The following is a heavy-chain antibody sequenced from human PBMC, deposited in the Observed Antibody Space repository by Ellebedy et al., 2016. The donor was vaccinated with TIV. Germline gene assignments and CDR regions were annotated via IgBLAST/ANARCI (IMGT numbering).Heavy chain of an antibody. CDR3: AKAPSAAMGPIDY. V-gene: IGHV1-46*01. D-gene: IGHD5-18*01. CDR2: INPGGGT. J-gene: IGHJ4*02. Sequence: AASVKVSCKASAYTFTTYYMNWVRQAPGQGLEGMGIINPGGGTSYAQKFQGRVTMTRDTSTSTVYMELSSLSSEETAAYYCAKAPSAAMGPIDYWGQGTLLAVSS. CDR1: AYTFTTYY.